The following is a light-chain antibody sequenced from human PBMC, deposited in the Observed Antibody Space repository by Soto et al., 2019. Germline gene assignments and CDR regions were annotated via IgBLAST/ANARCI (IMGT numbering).Light chain of an antibody. J-gene: IGKJ2*01. CDR3: QQRSNWPPYT. CDR1: QSVSSY. V-gene: IGKV3-11*01. Sequence: EIVLTQSPATLSLSPGERATLSCRASQSVSSYLAWYKQKPGQAPRLLIYDASNRATSIPARFSGSGSGTDFTLTISSLEPEDFAVYYCQQRSNWPPYTFGQGTKLEIK. CDR2: DAS.